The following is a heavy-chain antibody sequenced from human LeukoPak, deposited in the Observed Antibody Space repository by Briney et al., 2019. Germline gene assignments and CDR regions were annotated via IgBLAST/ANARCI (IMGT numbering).Heavy chain of an antibody. V-gene: IGHV1-8*01. J-gene: IGHJ4*02. CDR1: GYTFTSYN. D-gene: IGHD5-24*01. Sequence: ASVKVSCKASGYTFTSYNINWVRQATGQGLEWMGWMNPNSGNTGYTQKFQGRVTMTRNTSISTAYMELSSLRSEDTAVYYCARDGGRDGYNYDYWGQGTLVTVSS. CDR2: MNPNSGNT. CDR3: ARDGGRDGYNYDY.